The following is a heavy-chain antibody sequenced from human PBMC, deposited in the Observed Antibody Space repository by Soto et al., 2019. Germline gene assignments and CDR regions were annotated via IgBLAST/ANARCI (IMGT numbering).Heavy chain of an antibody. CDR1: GFTFSSYS. CDR2: ISSSSSYI. Sequence: EVQLVESGGGLVKPGGSLRLSCAASGFTFSSYSMNWVRQAPGKGLEWVSSISSSSSYIYYADSVKGRFTISRDNANNSLYLQMNSLRAEDTAVYYCARGSRHTRIAARLPPGGWGQGTLVTVSS. CDR3: ARGSRHTRIAARLPPGG. J-gene: IGHJ4*02. V-gene: IGHV3-21*01. D-gene: IGHD6-6*01.